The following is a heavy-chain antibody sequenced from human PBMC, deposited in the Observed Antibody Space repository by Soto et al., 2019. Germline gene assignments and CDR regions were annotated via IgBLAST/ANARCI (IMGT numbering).Heavy chain of an antibody. CDR2: INHSGST. D-gene: IGHD6-13*01. CDR1: GGSFSGYY. Sequence: PSETLSLTCAVYGGSFSGYYWSWIRQPPGKGLEWIGEINHSGSTNYNPSLKSRVTISVDTSKNQFSLKLSSVTAADTAVYYCARTYSSRWSPFDYWGQGTLVTVYS. CDR3: ARTYSSRWSPFDY. J-gene: IGHJ4*02. V-gene: IGHV4-34*01.